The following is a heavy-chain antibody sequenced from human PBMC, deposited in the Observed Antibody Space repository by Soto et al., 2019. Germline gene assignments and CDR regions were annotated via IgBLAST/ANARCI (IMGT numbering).Heavy chain of an antibody. CDR2: IIPIFGTA. Sequence: SVKVSCKASGGTFSSYAISWVRQAPGQGLEWMGGIIPIFGTANYAQKFQGRVTITADESTSTAYMELSSLRSEDTAVYYCAADRAMVTLEADYSYYGMDVWGQATTVTVSS. CDR1: GGTFSSYA. V-gene: IGHV1-69*13. J-gene: IGHJ6*02. CDR3: AADRAMVTLEADYSYYGMDV. D-gene: IGHD5-18*01.